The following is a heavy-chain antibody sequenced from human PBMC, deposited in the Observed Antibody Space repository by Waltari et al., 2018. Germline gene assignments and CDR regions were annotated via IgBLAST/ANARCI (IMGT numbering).Heavy chain of an antibody. CDR2: IHYSGAT. CDR3: ARYGEVPPNYFFDF. V-gene: IGHV4-34*01. Sequence: QVQLHQWGAGLLQPSETLSLTCAVSGESFGAYFWSCLRPPPGKGLEWLGAIHYSGATNYRPSLKSRLSLSVDTTRKQFSMRLASVTAADTGMYFCARYGEVPPNYFFDFWGQGKLVTVSS. J-gene: IGHJ4*01. CDR1: GESFGAYF. D-gene: IGHD2-21*01.